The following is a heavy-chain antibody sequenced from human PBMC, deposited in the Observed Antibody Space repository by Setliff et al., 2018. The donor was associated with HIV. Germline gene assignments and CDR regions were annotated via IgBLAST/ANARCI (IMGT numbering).Heavy chain of an antibody. CDR3: ARDSPLNDYGDYGLGYYGMDV. CDR2: IYTSGST. Sequence: PSETLSLTCTVSGGSISSGSYYWSWIRQPAGKGLEWIGRIYTSGSTNYNPSLKSRVTISVDTSKNQFSLKLSSVTAADTAVYYCARDSPLNDYGDYGLGYYGMDVWGQGTTVTVSS. V-gene: IGHV4-61*02. CDR1: GGSISSGSYY. D-gene: IGHD4-17*01. J-gene: IGHJ6*02.